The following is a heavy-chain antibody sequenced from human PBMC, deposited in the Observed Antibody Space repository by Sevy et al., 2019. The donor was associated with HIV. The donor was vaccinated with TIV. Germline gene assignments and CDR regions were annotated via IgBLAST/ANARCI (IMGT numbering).Heavy chain of an antibody. J-gene: IGHJ4*02. V-gene: IGHV3-66*01. Sequence: GGSLRLSCAASGFPVSSNYMSWVRQAPGKGLEWVSVIYSDGSTYHADSVKGRFTISRDNSKNTLYLQMNSLRVEDTAVYYCARGKSGYGYGLDYWGQGTLVPVSS. CDR1: GFPVSSNY. D-gene: IGHD5-18*01. CDR3: ARGKSGYGYGLDY. CDR2: IYSDGST.